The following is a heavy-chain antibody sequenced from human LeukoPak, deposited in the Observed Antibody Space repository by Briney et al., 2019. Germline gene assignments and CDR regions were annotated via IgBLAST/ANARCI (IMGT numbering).Heavy chain of an antibody. CDR2: INHSGST. V-gene: IGHV4-34*01. Sequence: PSETLSLTCAVYGGSFSGYYWSWIRQPPGKGLEWIGEINHSGSTNYNPSLKSRVTISVDTSKRQFSLKLTSVTAADTAVYYCARLYSSSSGQTFDYWGQGTLVTVSS. D-gene: IGHD6-6*01. CDR1: GGSFSGYY. J-gene: IGHJ4*02. CDR3: ARLYSSSSGQTFDY.